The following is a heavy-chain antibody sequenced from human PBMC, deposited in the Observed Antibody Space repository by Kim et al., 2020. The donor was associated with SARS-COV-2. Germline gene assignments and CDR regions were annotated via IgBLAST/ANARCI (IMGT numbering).Heavy chain of an antibody. Sequence: SVKVSCKASGGTFSSYAISWVRQAPGQGLEWMGGIIPIFGTANYAQKFQGRVTITADESTSTAYMELSSLRSEDTAVYYCARDEGYCSGGSCYETMSYYYYGMDVWGQGTTVTVSS. J-gene: IGHJ6*02. V-gene: IGHV1-69*13. CDR2: IIPIFGTA. CDR1: GGTFSSYA. CDR3: ARDEGYCSGGSCYETMSYYYYGMDV. D-gene: IGHD2-15*01.